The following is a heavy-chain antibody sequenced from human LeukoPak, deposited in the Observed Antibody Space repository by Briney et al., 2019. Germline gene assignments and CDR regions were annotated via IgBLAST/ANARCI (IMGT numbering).Heavy chain of an antibody. Sequence: SETLSLNCVVYGGSFSGYYWTCIRQTPGKGLEWIGEINHSGSTNHNPSLKSRVTISIDTSKNQFSLTLTSVTAADTAVYYCARGHSDYYGSGSYYKAWGQGTLVTVSS. J-gene: IGHJ5*02. V-gene: IGHV4-34*01. CDR2: INHSGST. CDR3: ARGHSDYYGSGSYYKA. CDR1: GGSFSGYY. D-gene: IGHD3-10*01.